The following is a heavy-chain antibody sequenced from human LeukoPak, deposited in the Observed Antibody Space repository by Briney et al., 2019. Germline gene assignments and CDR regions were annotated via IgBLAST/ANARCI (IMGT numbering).Heavy chain of an antibody. CDR1: GGSISSYY. Sequence: SSETLSLTCTVSGGSISSYYWSWIRQPPGKGLEWIGYIYHSGSTYYNPSLKSRVTISVDRSKNQFSLKLSSVTAADTAVYYCARDSEGLDVWGKGTTVTVSS. CDR2: IYHSGST. D-gene: IGHD1-26*01. CDR3: ARDSEGLDV. V-gene: IGHV4-59*12. J-gene: IGHJ6*04.